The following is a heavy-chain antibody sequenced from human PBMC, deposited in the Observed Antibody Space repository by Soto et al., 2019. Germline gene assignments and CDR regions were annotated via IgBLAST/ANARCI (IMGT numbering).Heavy chain of an antibody. Sequence: PGGSLRLSCAASGFTVSSNYMSWVRQAPGKGLEWVSVIYSGGSTYYADSVKGRFTISRDNSKNTLYLQMNSLRAEDTAVYYCASLPYYDFWSGPYGMDVWGQGTTVTVS. CDR2: IYSGGST. CDR1: GFTVSSNY. CDR3: ASLPYYDFWSGPYGMDV. D-gene: IGHD3-3*01. J-gene: IGHJ6*02. V-gene: IGHV3-53*01.